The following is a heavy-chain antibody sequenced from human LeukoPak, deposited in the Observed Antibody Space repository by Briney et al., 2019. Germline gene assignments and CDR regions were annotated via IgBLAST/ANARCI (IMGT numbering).Heavy chain of an antibody. D-gene: IGHD6-13*01. CDR1: GYSFTSYW. V-gene: IGHV5-51*03. CDR3: ARRYSSSWYGYYFDY. CDR2: IYPGDSDT. J-gene: IGHJ4*02. Sequence: PGKSLKISCKGSGYSFTSYWIGWVRQMPGKGLGWMGIIYPGDSDTRYSPSFQGQVTISADKSISTAYLQWSSLKASDTAMYYCARRYSSSWYGYYFDYWGQGTLVTVSS.